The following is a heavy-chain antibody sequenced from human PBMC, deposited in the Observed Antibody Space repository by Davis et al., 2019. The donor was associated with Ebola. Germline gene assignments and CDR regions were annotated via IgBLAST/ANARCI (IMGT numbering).Heavy chain of an antibody. V-gene: IGHV3-21*01. J-gene: IGHJ4*02. Sequence: GESLKIPCAASGFTFSSYSMNWVRQAPGKGLEWVSSISSSSSYIYYADSVKGRFTISRDNAKNSLYLQMNSLRAEDTAVYYCARGPHYYGSGSYYGDYWGQGTLVTVSS. D-gene: IGHD3-10*01. CDR1: GFTFSSYS. CDR2: ISSSSSYI. CDR3: ARGPHYYGSGSYYGDY.